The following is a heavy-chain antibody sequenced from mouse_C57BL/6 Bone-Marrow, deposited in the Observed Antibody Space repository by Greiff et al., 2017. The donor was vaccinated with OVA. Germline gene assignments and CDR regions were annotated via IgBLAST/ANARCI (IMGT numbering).Heavy chain of an antibody. CDR3: AKEEIYYGNYVGDYFDY. D-gene: IGHD2-1*01. Sequence: VQLQQPGAELVKPGASVKMSCKASGYTFTSYWITWVKQRPGQGLEWIGDIYPGSGSTNYNEKFKSKATLTVDTSSSTAYMQLISLTSEDSAVYYCAKEEIYYGNYVGDYFDYWGQGTTLTVSS. CDR2: IYPGSGST. J-gene: IGHJ2*01. V-gene: IGHV1-55*01. CDR1: GYTFTSYW.